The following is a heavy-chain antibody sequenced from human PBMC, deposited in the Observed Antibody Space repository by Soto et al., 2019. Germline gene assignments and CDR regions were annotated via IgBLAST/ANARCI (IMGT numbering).Heavy chain of an antibody. CDR2: ISGGGDTT. D-gene: IGHD4-17*01. CDR1: GFTFNNFA. V-gene: IGHV3-23*01. Sequence: EVQLLESGGGLVQPGGSLRLSCAASGFTFNNFALSWVRQAPGKGLEWVSAISGGGDTTYYADSVKGRFTISRDNSKNMLYLQMNSLRAEETAVYYCGNSGLDYGDWNWFDPWGQGILVTASS. CDR3: GNSGLDYGDWNWFDP. J-gene: IGHJ5*02.